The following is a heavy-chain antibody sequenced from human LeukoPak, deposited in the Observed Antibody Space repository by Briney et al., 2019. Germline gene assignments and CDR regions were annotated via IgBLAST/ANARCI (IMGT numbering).Heavy chain of an antibody. Sequence: ASVKVSCKASGYNFSNYYMHWVRQAPGQGLEWMGWISPYNGNTNYAQKLQGRVTMTTDTSTSTAYMELRSLRSDDTAVYYCARGGVTSGGLDYWGQGTLVTVSS. CDR1: GYNFSNYY. D-gene: IGHD2-8*01. V-gene: IGHV1-18*04. J-gene: IGHJ4*02. CDR3: ARGGVTSGGLDY. CDR2: ISPYNGNT.